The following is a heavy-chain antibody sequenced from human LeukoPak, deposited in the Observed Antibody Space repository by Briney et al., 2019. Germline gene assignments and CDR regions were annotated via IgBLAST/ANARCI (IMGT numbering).Heavy chain of an antibody. J-gene: IGHJ4*02. V-gene: IGHV1-46*01. CDR2: INPSGGST. CDR3: AREGSSGPYYFDY. CDR1: GYTLTSYY. D-gene: IGHD6-19*01. Sequence: VASVKVSCKASGYTLTSYYIHWVRQAPGQGLEWMGIINPSGGSTSHAQKFQGRVTMTRDTSTSTVYMELSSLRSEDTAVYYCAREGSSGPYYFDYWGQGTLVTVSS.